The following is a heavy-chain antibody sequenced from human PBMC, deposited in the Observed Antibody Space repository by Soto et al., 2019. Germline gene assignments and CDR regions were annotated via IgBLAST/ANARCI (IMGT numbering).Heavy chain of an antibody. J-gene: IGHJ4*02. CDR1: GFTFRSYA. CDR3: ARHKRDLRFLEWSYYFDY. V-gene: IGHV3-30-3*01. D-gene: IGHD3-3*01. CDR2: ISYDGSNK. Sequence: GGSLRLSCAVSGFTFRSYAMHWVRQAPGKGLEGVAVISYDGSNKYYADSVKGRFTISRDNSKNTLYLQMNSLRAEDTAVYYCARHKRDLRFLEWSYYFDYWGQGTLVTVSS.